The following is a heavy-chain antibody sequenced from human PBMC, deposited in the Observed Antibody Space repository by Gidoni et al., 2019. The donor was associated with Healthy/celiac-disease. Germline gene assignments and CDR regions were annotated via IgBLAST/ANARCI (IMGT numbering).Heavy chain of an antibody. D-gene: IGHD3-22*01. CDR3: ARYPFGYYRYFDY. J-gene: IGHJ4*02. CDR2: IKQDGSEK. Sequence: EVQLVESGGGLVQPGGSLRLSCSASGFTFSSYWMSWVRQAPGKGLEWVANIKQDGSEKYYVDSVKGRFTISRDNAKNSLYLQMNSLRAEDTAVYYCARYPFGYYRYFDYWGQGTLVTVSS. CDR1: GFTFSSYW. V-gene: IGHV3-7*01.